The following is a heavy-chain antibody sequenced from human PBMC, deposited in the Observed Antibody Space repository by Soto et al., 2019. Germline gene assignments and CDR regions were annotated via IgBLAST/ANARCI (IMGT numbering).Heavy chain of an antibody. J-gene: IGHJ6*02. CDR3: ARYKYYYYNGMDV. D-gene: IGHD1-1*01. CDR2: IYTGGST. CDR1: GFTVSSNY. V-gene: IGHV3-53*01. Sequence: GGSLTLSCAAPGFTVSSNYMSWVRRAPGKGLEWVSVIYTGGSTYYADSVKGRFTISRDNSKNTLYLQMNSLRVEDTAVYYCARYKYYYYNGMDVWGQGTTVTVSS.